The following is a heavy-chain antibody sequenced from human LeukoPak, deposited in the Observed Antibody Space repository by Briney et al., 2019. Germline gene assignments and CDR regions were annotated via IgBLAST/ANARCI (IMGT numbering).Heavy chain of an antibody. CDR3: ARCQQVGATHYDAFDI. CDR1: GGSISSYY. V-gene: IGHV4-59*01. CDR2: IYYSGST. D-gene: IGHD1-26*01. Sequence: SETLSLTCTVSGGSISSYYWSWIRQPPGKGLEWIGYIYYSGSTNYNPSLKSRVTISVDTSKNQFSLKLSSVTAADTAVYYCARCQQVGATHYDAFDIWGQGTMVTVSS. J-gene: IGHJ3*02.